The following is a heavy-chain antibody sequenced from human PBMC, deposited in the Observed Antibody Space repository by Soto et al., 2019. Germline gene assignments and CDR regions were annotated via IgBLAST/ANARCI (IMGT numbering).Heavy chain of an antibody. D-gene: IGHD4-4*01. Sequence: PGGSLRLSCAASGFTFSSYAMSWVRQAPGKGLEWVSAISGSGGSTYYADSVKGRFTISRDNSKNTLYLQMNSLRAEDTAVYYCANDYSNFYYYMDVWGKGTTVTVSS. CDR2: ISGSGGST. V-gene: IGHV3-23*01. CDR1: GFTFSSYA. J-gene: IGHJ6*03. CDR3: ANDYSNFYYYMDV.